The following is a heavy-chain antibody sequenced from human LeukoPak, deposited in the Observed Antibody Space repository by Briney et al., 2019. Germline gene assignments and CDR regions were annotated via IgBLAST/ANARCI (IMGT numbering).Heavy chain of an antibody. CDR3: ARLYDILTGFDF. V-gene: IGHV4-59*08. CDR2: IYYSGST. Sequence: SETLSLTCSVSGGSLSNYYWTWIRQPPGKGLEWIGYIYYSGSTNYNPSLKSRVAISVDTSKNQFSLKLRSVTAADTAVYYCARLYDILTGFDFWGQGTLVTVSS. CDR1: GGSLSNYY. J-gene: IGHJ4*02. D-gene: IGHD3-9*01.